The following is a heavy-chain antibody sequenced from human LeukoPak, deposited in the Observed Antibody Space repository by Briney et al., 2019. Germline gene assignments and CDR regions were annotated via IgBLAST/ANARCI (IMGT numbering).Heavy chain of an antibody. D-gene: IGHD2/OR15-2a*01. CDR3: VIRPLATKWFDP. J-gene: IGHJ5*02. V-gene: IGHV4-4*02. CDR2: IYHSGST. Sequence: ASETLSLTCTVSGGSVSGGSISSSNWWSWVRQPPGKGLEWIGEIYHSGSTNYNPSLKSRVTISVDKSKNQFSLKLSSVTAADTAVYYCVIRPLATKWFDPWGQGTLVTVSS. CDR1: GGSISSSNW.